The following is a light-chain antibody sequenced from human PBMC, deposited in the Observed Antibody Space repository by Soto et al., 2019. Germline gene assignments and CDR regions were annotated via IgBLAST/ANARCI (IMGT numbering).Light chain of an antibody. CDR2: SND. CDR3: AAWDDTLSGYV. CDR1: TPNIGTHY. Sequence: QSVLTQPPSASGTPGQSVTISCSGSTPNIGTHYVSWYQHLPGSAPKLLIHSNDQRPSGVPDRISASRSGTSASLAISGLRSEDEADYYCAAWDDTLSGYVFGGGTKVTVL. V-gene: IGLV1-47*01. J-gene: IGLJ1*01.